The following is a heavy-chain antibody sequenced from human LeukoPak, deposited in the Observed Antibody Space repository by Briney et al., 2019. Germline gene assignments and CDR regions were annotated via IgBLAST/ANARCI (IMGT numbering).Heavy chain of an antibody. V-gene: IGHV1-2*02. CDR3: ARQRPAGYSYGHSIDY. Sequence: GASVKVSCKASGYTFTGYYMHWVRQAPGQGLEWMGWINPNSGGTNYAQKFQGRVTMTRDTSISTAYMELSRLRSDDTAVYYCARQRPAGYSYGHSIDYWGQGTLVTVSS. D-gene: IGHD5-18*01. CDR1: GYTFTGYY. CDR2: INPNSGGT. J-gene: IGHJ4*02.